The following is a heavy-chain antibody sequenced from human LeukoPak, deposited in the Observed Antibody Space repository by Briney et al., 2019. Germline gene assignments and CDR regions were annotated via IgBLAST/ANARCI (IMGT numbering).Heavy chain of an antibody. J-gene: IGHJ4*02. CDR3: ARISAVEMATTWPFDY. CDR1: GYSISSGYY. V-gene: IGHV4-38-2*02. D-gene: IGHD5-24*01. Sequence: SETLSLTCTVSGYSISSGYYWGWIRQPPGKGLEWIGSIYHSGSTYYNPSLKSRVTISVDTSKNQFSLKLSSVTAADTAVYYCARISAVEMATTWPFDYWGQGTLVTVSS. CDR2: IYHSGST.